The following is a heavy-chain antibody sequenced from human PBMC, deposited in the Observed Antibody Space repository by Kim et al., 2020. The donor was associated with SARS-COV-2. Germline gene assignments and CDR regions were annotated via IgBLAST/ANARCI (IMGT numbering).Heavy chain of an antibody. Sequence: GGSLRLSCGASGFTFSSYAMHWVRRAPGKGLEWVTLIPFDGSNKYYADSVRGRFTISRDNSKNTLYLQMNSLRLEDTAMYYCARGYDFFDNWGQGTLVTVSS. CDR3: ARGYDFFDN. CDR1: GFTFSSYA. CDR2: IPFDGSNK. J-gene: IGHJ4*02. D-gene: IGHD3-16*01. V-gene: IGHV3-30*04.